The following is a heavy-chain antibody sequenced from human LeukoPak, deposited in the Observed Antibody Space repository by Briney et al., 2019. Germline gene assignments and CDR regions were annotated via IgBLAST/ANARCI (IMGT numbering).Heavy chain of an antibody. CDR2: ISAYNGNT. CDR3: AREEVGVDSSSHYYYYMDV. J-gene: IGHJ6*03. V-gene: IGHV1-18*01. Sequence: ASVKVSCKASGYTFTSYGISWVRQAPGQGPEWMGWISAYNGNTNYAQNLQGRVTMTTDTSTSTAYMELRSLRSDDTAVYYCAREEVGVDSSSHYYYYMDVWGKGTTVTVSS. CDR1: GYTFTSYG. D-gene: IGHD3-22*01.